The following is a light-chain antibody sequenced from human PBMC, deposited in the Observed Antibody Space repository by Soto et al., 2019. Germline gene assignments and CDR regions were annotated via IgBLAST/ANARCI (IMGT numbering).Light chain of an antibody. Sequence: DIVMTQSPDSLAVSLGERATINCKSSQSVLYSSNNRDSLAWYQQKPGLPPKLLIYWASIRASGVPDRFSGGGSGTDFTLTISDVQPEDFALYYCHQRQSWPRTFGQGTKVDI. CDR1: QSVLYSSNNRDS. CDR2: WAS. J-gene: IGKJ1*01. V-gene: IGKV4-1*01. CDR3: HQRQSWPRT.